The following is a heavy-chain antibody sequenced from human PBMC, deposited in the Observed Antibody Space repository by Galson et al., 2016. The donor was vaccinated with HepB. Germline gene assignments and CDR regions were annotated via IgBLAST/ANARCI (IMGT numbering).Heavy chain of an antibody. CDR1: GFTFSSYD. CDR3: ARGSNQWLVPYYYGMDV. Sequence: SLRLSCAASGFTFSSYDMHWVRQATGKGLEWVSAIGTAGDTYYPGSVKGRFTISRENAKNSLYLQMNSLRAGDTAVYHCARGSNQWLVPYYYGMDVWGKGTTVTVSS. D-gene: IGHD6-19*01. J-gene: IGHJ6*04. CDR2: IGTAGDT. V-gene: IGHV3-13*01.